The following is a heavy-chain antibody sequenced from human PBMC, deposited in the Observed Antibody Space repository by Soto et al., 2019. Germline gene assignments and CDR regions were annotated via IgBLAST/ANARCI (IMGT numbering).Heavy chain of an antibody. V-gene: IGHV4-34*01. Sequence: SETLSLTCAVYGGSFSGCYWSWIRQPPGKGLEWIGEINHSGSTNYNPSLKSRVTISVDTSKNQFSLKLSPVTAADTAVYYCARFYYYYYGMDVWGQGTTVTVSS. CDR3: ARFYYYYYGMDV. J-gene: IGHJ6*02. CDR1: GGSFSGCY. CDR2: INHSGST.